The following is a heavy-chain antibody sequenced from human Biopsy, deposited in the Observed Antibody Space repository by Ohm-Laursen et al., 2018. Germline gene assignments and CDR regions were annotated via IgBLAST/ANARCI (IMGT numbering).Heavy chain of an antibody. CDR1: GYTFTGYH. V-gene: IGHV1-2*02. CDR3: TRGGYYYDSLAYYYWFDP. Sequence: SSVKVSCNASGYTFTGYHVHWVRQAPGQGLEWMGWINAKTGDTSYAQKFQGRVTMTRDTSISTAYVDLSSLRSDDTAVYYCTRGGYYYDSLAYYYWFDPWGQGTLVTVSS. D-gene: IGHD3-22*01. CDR2: INAKTGDT. J-gene: IGHJ5*02.